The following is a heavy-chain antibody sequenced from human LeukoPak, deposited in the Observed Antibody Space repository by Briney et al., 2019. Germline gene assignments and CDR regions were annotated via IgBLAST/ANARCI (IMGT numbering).Heavy chain of an antibody. V-gene: IGHV3-48*02. CDR3: ARDHIYAFDF. CDR1: GFTFTAFS. Sequence: GRSLRLSCATSGFTFTAFSMNWVRQAPGKGLEWISYIAVSSSHIVYADSVKGRFTISRDDAKGSLYLQMNSLRDEDTAVYYCARDHIYAFDFWGQGSLVTVSS. J-gene: IGHJ4*02. CDR2: IAVSSSHI. D-gene: IGHD5/OR15-5a*01.